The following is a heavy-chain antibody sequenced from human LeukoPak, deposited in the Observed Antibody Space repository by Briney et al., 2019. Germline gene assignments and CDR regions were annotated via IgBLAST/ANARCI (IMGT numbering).Heavy chain of an antibody. CDR3: ARDPPGADYYDSSGSWYFDL. D-gene: IGHD3-22*01. J-gene: IGHJ2*01. CDR1: GGTFSSYA. CDR2: IIPILGIA. Sequence: ASVKVSCKASGGTFSSYAISWVRQAPGQGLEWMGRIIPILGIANYAQKFQGRVTITADKSTSTAYMELSSLRSEDTAVYYCARDPPGADYYDSSGSWYFDLWGRGTLVTVSS. V-gene: IGHV1-69*04.